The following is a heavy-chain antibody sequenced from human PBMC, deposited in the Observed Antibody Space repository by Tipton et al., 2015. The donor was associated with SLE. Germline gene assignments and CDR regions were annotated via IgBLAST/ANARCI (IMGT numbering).Heavy chain of an antibody. CDR3: ARIAVAGPFGY. CDR2: INPNSGGT. CDR1: GGTFSSYA. V-gene: IGHV1-2*02. Sequence: QVQLVQSGAEVKKPGSSVKVSCKASGGTFSSYAISWVRQAPGQGLEWMGWINPNSGGTNYAQKFQVRVTMTRDTSISTAYMELNRLGSDGTAVYSCARIAVAGPFGYWGKGTLVPVSS. D-gene: IGHD6-19*01. J-gene: IGHJ4*02.